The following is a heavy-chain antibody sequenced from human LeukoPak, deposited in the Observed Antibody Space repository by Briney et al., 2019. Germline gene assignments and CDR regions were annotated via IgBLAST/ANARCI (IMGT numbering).Heavy chain of an antibody. J-gene: IGHJ5*02. D-gene: IGHD4-17*01. Sequence: SETLSLTCTVSGGSMSSYYWNWIRQPPGKGLEWIGYIYYSGSTNYNPSLKSRVTISVDTSKNQFSLKLNSVTAADTAVYYCVRAGDYGDYVGWFDPWGQGTLVTVSS. CDR3: VRAGDYGDYVGWFDP. V-gene: IGHV4-59*12. CDR2: IYYSGST. CDR1: GGSMSSYY.